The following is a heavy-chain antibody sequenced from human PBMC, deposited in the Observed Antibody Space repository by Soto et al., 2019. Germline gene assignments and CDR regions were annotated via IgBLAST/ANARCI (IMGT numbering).Heavy chain of an antibody. CDR1: GGTFSSYA. CDR2: IIPIFGTA. CDR3: ARDMAAAGLYYYYGMDV. J-gene: IGHJ6*02. Sequence: QVQLVQSGAEVKKPGSSVKVSCKASGGTFSSYAISWVRQAPGQGLEWMGGIIPIFGTANYAQKFQGRVTITADESTSTAYMELSSLGSEDSGVYYCARDMAAAGLYYYYGMDVWGQGTTVTVSS. V-gene: IGHV1-69*12. D-gene: IGHD6-13*01.